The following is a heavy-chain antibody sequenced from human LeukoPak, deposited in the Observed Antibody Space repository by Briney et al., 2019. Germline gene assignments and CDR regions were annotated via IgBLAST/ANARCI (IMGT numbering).Heavy chain of an antibody. CDR1: GFTFSSYS. D-gene: IGHD4-17*01. Sequence: GGSLRLSCAASGFTFSSYSMNWVRQAPGKGLEWVSYISSSSSTIYYADSVKGRFTISRDNAKNSLYLQMNSLRAEDTAVYYCASMTTVTTSRINYYYYYGMDVWGQGTTVTVSS. J-gene: IGHJ6*02. CDR3: ASMTTVTTSRINYYYYYGMDV. CDR2: ISSSSSTI. V-gene: IGHV3-48*04.